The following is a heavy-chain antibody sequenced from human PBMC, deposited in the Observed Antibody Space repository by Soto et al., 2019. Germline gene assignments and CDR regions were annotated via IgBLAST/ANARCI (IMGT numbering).Heavy chain of an antibody. V-gene: IGHV1-69*13. Sequence: SVKVSCKASGGTFSSYAISWVRQAPGQGLEWMGGIIPIFGTANYAQKFQGRVTITADESTSTAYMELSSLRSEDTAVYYCARRSPGVLRFLEWLSGNNGMDVWGQGTTVTVSS. CDR2: IIPIFGTA. D-gene: IGHD3-3*01. J-gene: IGHJ6*02. CDR1: GGTFSSYA. CDR3: ARRSPGVLRFLEWLSGNNGMDV.